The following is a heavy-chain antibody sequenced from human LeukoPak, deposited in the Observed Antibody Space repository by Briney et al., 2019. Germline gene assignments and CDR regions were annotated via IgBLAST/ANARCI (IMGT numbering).Heavy chain of an antibody. CDR3: ARQSRDSGYSYGSLGY. Sequence: ASVKVSCKASGYTFTSYGISWVRQAPGQGLEWMGWISAYNGNTNYAQKLQGRVTMTTDTSTSTAYMELRSLRSDDTAVYYCARQSRDSGYSYGSLGYWGQGTLVTVSS. CDR1: GYTFTSYG. D-gene: IGHD5-18*01. V-gene: IGHV1-18*01. J-gene: IGHJ4*02. CDR2: ISAYNGNT.